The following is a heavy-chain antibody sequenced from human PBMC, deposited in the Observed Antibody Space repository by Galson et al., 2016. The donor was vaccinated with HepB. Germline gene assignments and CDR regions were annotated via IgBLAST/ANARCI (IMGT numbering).Heavy chain of an antibody. V-gene: IGHV4-31*03. J-gene: IGHJ4*02. D-gene: IGHD3-3*01. CDR2: IYYTGNT. CDR1: GVSINSGGSY. Sequence: TLSLTCTISGVSINSGGSYWSWIRQLPGKGLQWIGYIYYTGNTFYNPSLKRRVTLSVDTSKNQFSLKVASVTAADTAVDYCAGSTVIRRLFLQWQPLGHWGQGTLVTVSS. CDR3: AGSTVIRRLFLQWQPLGH.